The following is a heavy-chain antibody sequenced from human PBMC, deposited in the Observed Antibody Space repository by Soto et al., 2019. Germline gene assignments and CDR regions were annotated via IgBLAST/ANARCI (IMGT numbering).Heavy chain of an antibody. V-gene: IGHV2-5*02. D-gene: IGHD6-19*01. CDR2: IYWDDDK. CDR1: GFSLSTGGVG. CDR3: AHRAVAGRVPGWFDP. Sequence: QITLKESGPTLVKPTQTLTLTCTFSGFSLSTGGVGVAWIHQPPGKALEWLALIYWDDDKRYSPSLKSRLTITKDTSKNQVVLTMTNMDPVDTATYYCAHRAVAGRVPGWFDPWGQGTLVTVSS. J-gene: IGHJ5*02.